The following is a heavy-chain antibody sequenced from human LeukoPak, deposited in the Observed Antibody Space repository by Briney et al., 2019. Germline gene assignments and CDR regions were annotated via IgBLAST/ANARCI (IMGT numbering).Heavy chain of an antibody. J-gene: IGHJ4*02. CDR1: GYSISSGYY. V-gene: IGHV4-38-2*02. CDR3: ARERMGSGTYTDY. Sequence: PSETLSLTCIVSGYSISSGYYWGWIRQPPGKGLEWIGSIYNSGSTYYNPSLKSRVTISVDTSKNQFSLKLNSVTAADTAVYYCARERMGSGTYTDYWGQGALVTVSS. CDR2: IYNSGST. D-gene: IGHD1-26*01.